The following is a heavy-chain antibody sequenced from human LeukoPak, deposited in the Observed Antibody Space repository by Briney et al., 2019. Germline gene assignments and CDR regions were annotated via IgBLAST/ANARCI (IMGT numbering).Heavy chain of an antibody. CDR1: GGSISSSSYY. V-gene: IGHV4-39*01. J-gene: IGHJ4*02. D-gene: IGHD2-2*01. CDR2: IYYSGST. CDR3: ARLNWDCSSTSCTYYFDY. Sequence: PSETLSLTCTVSGGSISSSSYYWGWIRQPPGKGLEWIGSIYYSGSTYYNPSLKSRVTISVDTSKNQFSLKLSSVTAADTAVYYCARLNWDCSSTSCTYYFDYWGQGTLVTVSS.